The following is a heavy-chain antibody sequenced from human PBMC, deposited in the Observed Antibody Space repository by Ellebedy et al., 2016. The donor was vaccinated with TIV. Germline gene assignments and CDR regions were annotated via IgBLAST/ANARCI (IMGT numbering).Heavy chain of an antibody. CDR1: GGSISSSNYY. CDR3: ATPGDYVAVDSFDI. D-gene: IGHD4-17*01. J-gene: IGHJ3*02. Sequence: GSLRLSXTVSGGSISSSNYYWGWIRQPPGKGLEWIGIFSYSGYTYYNPSLQSRVTISVDTSKNQLSLKLRSVTAADTAVYYCATPGDYVAVDSFDIWGQGTMVTVSS. CDR2: FSYSGYT. V-gene: IGHV4-39*01.